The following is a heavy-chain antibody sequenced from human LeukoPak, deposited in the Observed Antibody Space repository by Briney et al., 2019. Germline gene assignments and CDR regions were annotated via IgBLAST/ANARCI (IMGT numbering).Heavy chain of an antibody. V-gene: IGHV1-24*01. CDR2: FDPEDGET. D-gene: IGHD6-13*01. CDR1: GYTLTELS. J-gene: IGHJ4*02. Sequence: ASVKVSCKVSGYTLTELSMHWVRQAPGKGLEWMGGFDPEDGETIYAQKFQGRVTMTEDTSTDTAYMELRSLRSDDTAVYYCAVRSGAAGHFDYWGQGTLVTVSS. CDR3: AVRSGAAGHFDY.